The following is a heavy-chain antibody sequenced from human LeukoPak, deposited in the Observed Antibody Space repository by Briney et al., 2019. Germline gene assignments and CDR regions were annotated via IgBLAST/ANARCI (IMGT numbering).Heavy chain of an antibody. J-gene: IGHJ4*02. CDR2: IKSKTDGGTT. V-gene: IGHV3-15*01. D-gene: IGHD4-17*01. Sequence: PGGSLRLSCAASGFTFSNAWMSWVRQAPGKGLEWVGRIKSKTDGGTTDYAAPVKDRFTISRDDSKNTLYLQMNSLKTEDTAVYYCTTDPAMTTVHYFDYWGQGTLVTVSS. CDR3: TTDPAMTTVHYFDY. CDR1: GFTFSNAW.